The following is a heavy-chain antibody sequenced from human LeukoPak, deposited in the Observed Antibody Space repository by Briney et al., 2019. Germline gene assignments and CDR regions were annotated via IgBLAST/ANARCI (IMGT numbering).Heavy chain of an antibody. CDR2: ISSSSSYI. J-gene: IGHJ4*02. V-gene: IGHV3-21*01. CDR1: GFTFSSYS. D-gene: IGHD3-10*01. CDR3: ARVLSDRYYYGSGSPYSN. Sequence: PGGSLRLSCAASGFTFSSYSMNWVRQAPGKGLEWVSSISSSSSYIYYADSVKGRFTISRDNAKNSLYLQMNSLRAEDTAVYYCARVLSDRYYYGSGSPYSNWGQGTLVTVSS.